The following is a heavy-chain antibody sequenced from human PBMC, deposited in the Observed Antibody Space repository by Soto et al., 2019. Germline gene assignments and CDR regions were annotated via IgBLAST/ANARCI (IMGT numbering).Heavy chain of an antibody. Sequence: EVQLLESGGGLVQPGGYLRLSCTASGFTFSDYAMTWVRQAPGKGLEWVSSVSNTGGSSFYADSVKGRFAISRDNSRNTLYLQMNNLRVEDTAQYYCAKADGEQWLLPHLDKWGQGTLVTVS. CDR2: VSNTGGSS. D-gene: IGHD6-19*01. V-gene: IGHV3-23*01. CDR1: GFTFSDYA. CDR3: AKADGEQWLLPHLDK. J-gene: IGHJ4*02.